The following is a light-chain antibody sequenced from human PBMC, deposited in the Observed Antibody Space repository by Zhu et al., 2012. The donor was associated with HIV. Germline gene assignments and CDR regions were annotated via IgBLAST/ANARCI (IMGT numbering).Light chain of an antibody. Sequence: EVVLTQSPDTLSLSPGDRATLACRASQSVSSNYLIWYQQKPGQAPRPLIYGASDRASGVPDRFSGSGSGTDCTLSISRLEPEDFAVYYCHQYDNSWTFGQGTKVEIK. CDR3: HQYDNSWT. J-gene: IGKJ1*01. V-gene: IGKV3-20*01. CDR2: GAS. CDR1: QSVSSNY.